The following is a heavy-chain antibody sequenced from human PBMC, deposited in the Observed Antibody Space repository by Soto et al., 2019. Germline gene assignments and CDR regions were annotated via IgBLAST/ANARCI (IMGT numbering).Heavy chain of an antibody. V-gene: IGHV3-23*01. Sequence: EVQLLESGGGLVQPGGSLRLSCAASGFTFSSYAMTWVRQAPGKGLEWVSAITGSGGSTYYADSVKGRFTISRDNSKITLFLQMNALRAEDTALYYCAKGPYGDPNYFDYWGQGTLVTVSS. CDR2: ITGSGGST. J-gene: IGHJ4*02. CDR3: AKGPYGDPNYFDY. D-gene: IGHD4-17*01. CDR1: GFTFSSYA.